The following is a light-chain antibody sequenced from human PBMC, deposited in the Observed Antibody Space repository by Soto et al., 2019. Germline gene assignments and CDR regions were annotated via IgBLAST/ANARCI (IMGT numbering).Light chain of an antibody. CDR1: QTISSY. CDR3: QQSHSIPYP. CDR2: AAS. J-gene: IGKJ2*01. Sequence: DIQMTQSPSSLSASVGDRVTITCRASQTISSYLNWYQQKPGKAPKLLIYAASSLQSGVPSRFSGSGSGTDFTLTISSLQPEDFATYYWQQSHSIPYPFGQGTKLEIK. V-gene: IGKV1-39*01.